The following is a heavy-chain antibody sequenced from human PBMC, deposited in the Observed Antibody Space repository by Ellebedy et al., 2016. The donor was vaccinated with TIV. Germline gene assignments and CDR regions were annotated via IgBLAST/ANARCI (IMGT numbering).Heavy chain of an antibody. V-gene: IGHV1-8*03. CDR2: MNPNSGNT. CDR3: ASGGGVVVRHYYFDY. Sequence: ASVKVSCKASGYTFTSYDINWVRQATGQGLEWMGWMNPNSGNTGYAQKFQGRVTITRNTSISTAYMELSRLRSEDTAVYYCASGGGVVVRHYYFDYWGQGTLVTVSS. D-gene: IGHD3-22*01. CDR1: GYTFTSYD. J-gene: IGHJ4*02.